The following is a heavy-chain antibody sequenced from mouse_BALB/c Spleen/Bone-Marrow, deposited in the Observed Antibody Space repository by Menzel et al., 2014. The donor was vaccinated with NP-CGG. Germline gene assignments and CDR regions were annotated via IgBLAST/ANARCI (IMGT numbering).Heavy chain of an antibody. D-gene: IGHD2-3*01. CDR2: SRNKANEYTT. CDR1: GLTFSDFY. V-gene: IGHV7-1*02. CDR3: ARDPRWLLAMDY. J-gene: IGHJ4*01. Sequence: EVMLVESGGGLVQPGGSLRLSCATSGLTFSDFYMEWVRQPPGKRLEWIAASRNKANEYTTEYSASVKGRFIVSRDTSQNILYLQMNALRAEDTAIYYCARDPRWLLAMDYWGQGTSVTVSS.